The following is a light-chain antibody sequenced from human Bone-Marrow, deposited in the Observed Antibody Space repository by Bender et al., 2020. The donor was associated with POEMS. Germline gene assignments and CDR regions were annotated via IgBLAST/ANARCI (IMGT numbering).Light chain of an antibody. J-gene: IGLJ3*02. Sequence: QSALTQPRSVSGSPGQSVTISCTGSSGDIGDNDYVSWYQRHPGKAPKLMIHDVTERPSGVPDRFSASKSGNTASLTISGLQAEDEADYYCCSYAGSRTWVFGGGTKLIVL. CDR1: SGDIGDNDY. CDR2: DVT. CDR3: CSYAGSRTWV. V-gene: IGLV2-11*01.